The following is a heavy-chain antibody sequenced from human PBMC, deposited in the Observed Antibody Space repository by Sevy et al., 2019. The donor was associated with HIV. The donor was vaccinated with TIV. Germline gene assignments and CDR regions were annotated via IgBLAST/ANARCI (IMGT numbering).Heavy chain of an antibody. Sequence: GESLKISCKGSGYSFTSYWIGWVRQMPGKGLEWMGIIYPGDSDTRHSPSFQGQVTISADKSISTAYLQGSSLKASDTVMYYCARVPITHSPNSKHSGDYVGDPYYYYYYMDVWGKGTTVTVSS. J-gene: IGHJ6*03. CDR1: GYSFTSYW. D-gene: IGHD4-17*01. CDR2: IYPGDSDT. CDR3: ARVPITHSPNSKHSGDYVGDPYYYYYYMDV. V-gene: IGHV5-51*01.